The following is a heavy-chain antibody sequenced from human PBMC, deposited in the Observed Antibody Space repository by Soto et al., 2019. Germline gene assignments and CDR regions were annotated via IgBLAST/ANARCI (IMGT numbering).Heavy chain of an antibody. J-gene: IGHJ6*02. CDR1: GYSFTSYW. V-gene: IGHV5-51*01. CDR3: ARQPANGQWLL. CDR2: IYPGDSDL. D-gene: IGHD6-19*01. Sequence: NPGESLKISCKGSGYSFTSYWIGWVRQMPGKGLEWMGIIYPGDSDLRYSPSFQGQVTISVDRSISTAYLQWSNLKASDTAMYYCARQPANGQWLLWGQGTTVTVSS.